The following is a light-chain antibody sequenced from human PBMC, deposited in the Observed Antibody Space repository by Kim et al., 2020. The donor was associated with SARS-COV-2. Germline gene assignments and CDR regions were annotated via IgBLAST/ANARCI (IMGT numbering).Light chain of an antibody. Sequence: ALGKQVRITCQRDSLTRYSASWYQQKPRQAPVLVISGKSNWPSGIPDRFSASSSGSTASLTITGAQAEDEADYYCHSRDSSGKHLVFGGGTRLTVL. CDR2: GKS. CDR1: SLTRYS. V-gene: IGLV3-19*01. CDR3: HSRDSSGKHLV. J-gene: IGLJ2*01.